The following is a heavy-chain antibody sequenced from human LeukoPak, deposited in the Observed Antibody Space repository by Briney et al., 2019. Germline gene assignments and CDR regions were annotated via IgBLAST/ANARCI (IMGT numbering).Heavy chain of an antibody. CDR1: GGTFSRYA. CDR3: ARCSPGDSSNFYAVLQY. V-gene: IGHV1-69*06. D-gene: IGHD3-22*01. J-gene: IGHJ4*02. CDR2: IIPVFGTT. Sequence: SVKVSCKASGGTFSRYAVSWVRLTPGQGLEWLGGIIPVFGTTTYAQKFQAKVTMTADKSTNTAYLEISSLTSDDTAVYYCARCSPGDSSNFYAVLQYWGQGTQVTVS.